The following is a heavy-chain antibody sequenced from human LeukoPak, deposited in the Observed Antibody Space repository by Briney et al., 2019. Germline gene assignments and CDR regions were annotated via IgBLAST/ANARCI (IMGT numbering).Heavy chain of an antibody. CDR3: ARVDYDFWSGPVVYYMDV. Sequence: GGSLRLSCAASGFTFSSYSMNWVRQAPGKGLEWVSYISSSSSTIYYADSVKGRFTISRDNAKNSLYLQMNSLRAEDTAVYYWARVDYDFWSGPVVYYMDVWGKGTTVTGSS. V-gene: IGHV3-48*01. J-gene: IGHJ6*03. D-gene: IGHD3-3*01. CDR2: ISSSSSTI. CDR1: GFTFSSYS.